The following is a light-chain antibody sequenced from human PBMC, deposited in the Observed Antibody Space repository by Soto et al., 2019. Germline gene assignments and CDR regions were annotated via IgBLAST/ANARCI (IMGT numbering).Light chain of an antibody. CDR2: KNN. CDR3: AAWDDSLRGYWV. CDR1: SSNIGSKY. Sequence: QSVLTQPPSASGTPGQRVTISCSGSSSNIGSKYVYWYQQLPGTAPKLLISKNNQRPSGVPDRFSGSKSGTSASLAISGLRSAEEEDDYCAAWDDSLRGYWVFGGGTKLTVL. J-gene: IGLJ3*02. V-gene: IGLV1-47*01.